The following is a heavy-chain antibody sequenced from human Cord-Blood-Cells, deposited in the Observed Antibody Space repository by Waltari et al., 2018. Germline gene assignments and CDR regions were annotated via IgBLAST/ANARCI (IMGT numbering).Heavy chain of an antibody. CDR1: GGSISSHY. V-gene: IGHV4-59*11. CDR3: ARGGAFDI. Sequence: QVQLQESGPGLVKTSETLSLTCTVSGGSISSHYWSWIRQPPGKGLEWIGYIYYSGSTNYNPSLKSRVTISVDTSKNQFSLKLSSVTAADTAVYYCARGGAFDIWGQGTMVTVSS. J-gene: IGHJ3*02. D-gene: IGHD3-16*01. CDR2: IYYSGST.